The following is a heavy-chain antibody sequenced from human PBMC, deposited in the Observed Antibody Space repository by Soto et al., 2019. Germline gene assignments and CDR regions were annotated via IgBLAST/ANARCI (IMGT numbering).Heavy chain of an antibody. CDR2: ISYDGSNK. D-gene: IGHD1-26*01. CDR1: GFTFSSYG. V-gene: IGHV3-30*18. Sequence: GGSLRLSCAASGFTFSSYGMHWVRQAPGKGLEWVAVISYDGSNKYYADSVKGRFTISRDNSKNTLYLQMNSLMAEDTAVYYCAKKFNPWGSYSRDYWGQGTLVTVSS. J-gene: IGHJ4*02. CDR3: AKKFNPWGSYSRDY.